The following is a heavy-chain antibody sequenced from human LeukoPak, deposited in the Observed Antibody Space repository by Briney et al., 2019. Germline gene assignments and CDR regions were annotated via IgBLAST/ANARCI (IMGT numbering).Heavy chain of an antibody. CDR2: ISYDGSNK. J-gene: IGHJ4*02. V-gene: IGHV3-30*03. CDR1: GFTFSSYS. D-gene: IGHD2-15*01. CDR3: ARDCSGGSCCD. Sequence: GGSLRLSCAASGFTFSSYSMNWVRQAPGKGLEWGAVISYDGSNKYYADSVKGRFTISRDNSKNTLYLQMNSLRAEDTAVYYCARDCSGGSCCDWGQGTLVTVSS.